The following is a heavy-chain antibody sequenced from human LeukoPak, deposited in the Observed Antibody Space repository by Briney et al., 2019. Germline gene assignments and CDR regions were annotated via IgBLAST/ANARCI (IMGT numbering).Heavy chain of an antibody. Sequence: ASVKVSCKVSGYTLTELSMHWVRQAPGKGLEWMGGFDPEDGETIYAQKFQGRVTMTEDTSTSTAYMELRSLRSDDTAVYYCARDVLEIVGANFSLEAVSDHAFDIWGQGTMVTVSS. CDR1: GYTLTELS. V-gene: IGHV1-24*01. CDR3: ARDVLEIVGANFSLEAVSDHAFDI. D-gene: IGHD1-26*01. J-gene: IGHJ3*02. CDR2: FDPEDGET.